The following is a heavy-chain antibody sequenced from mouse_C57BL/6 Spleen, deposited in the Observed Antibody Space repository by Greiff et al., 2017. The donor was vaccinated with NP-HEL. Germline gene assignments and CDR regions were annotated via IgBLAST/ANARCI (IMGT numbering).Heavy chain of an antibody. CDR3: ARETIALRYFDY. CDR2: IYPGDGDT. J-gene: IGHJ2*01. D-gene: IGHD2-12*01. V-gene: IGHV1-82*01. Sequence: VQLVESGPELVKPGASVKISCKASGYAFSSSWMNWVKQRPGKGLEWIGRIYPGDGDTNYNGKFKGKATLTADKSSSTAYMQLSSLTSEDSAVYFCARETIALRYFDYWGQGTTLTVSS. CDR1: GYAFSSSW.